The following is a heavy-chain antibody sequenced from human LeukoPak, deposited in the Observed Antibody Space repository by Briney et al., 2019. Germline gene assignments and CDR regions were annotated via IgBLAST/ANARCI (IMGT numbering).Heavy chain of an antibody. CDR1: GGSISSYY. V-gene: IGHV4-59*08. J-gene: IGHJ3*02. D-gene: IGHD3-10*01. CDR3: ARGVNI. Sequence: SETLSLTCTVSGGSISSYYWSWIRQPPGKGLEWIGYINHSGSTNYNPSLKSRVSISVDTSKDQFSLKLSSVTAADTAVYYCARGVNIWGQGTLVTVSS. CDR2: INHSGST.